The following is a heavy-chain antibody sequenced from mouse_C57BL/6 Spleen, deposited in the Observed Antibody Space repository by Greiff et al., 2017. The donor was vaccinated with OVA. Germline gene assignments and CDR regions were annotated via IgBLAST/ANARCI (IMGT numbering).Heavy chain of an antibody. J-gene: IGHJ1*03. D-gene: IGHD2-2*01. V-gene: IGHV1-59*01. CDR2: IDPSDSYT. CDR3: ARGGYGYDVNWYCDV. Sequence: QVQLQQSGAELVRPGTSVKLSCKASGYTFTSYWMHWVKQRPGQGLEWIGVIDPSDSYTNYNQKFKGKATLTVDTSSSTAYMQLSSLTSEDSAVYYCARGGYGYDVNWYCDVWGTGTTVTVSS. CDR1: GYTFTSYW.